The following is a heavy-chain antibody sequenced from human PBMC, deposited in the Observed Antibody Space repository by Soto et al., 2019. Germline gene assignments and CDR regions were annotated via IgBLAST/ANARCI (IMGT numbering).Heavy chain of an antibody. J-gene: IGHJ6*03. CDR2: IYYSGST. D-gene: IGHD6-6*01. CDR1: GGSISSYY. CDR3: ARVAGEAARRYYYYYMDV. Sequence: QVQLQESGPGLVKPSETLSLTCTVSGGSISSYYWSWIRQPPGKGLEWIGYIYYSGSTNYNPSLKSRVTISVDTSKNQCSLKLSSVTAADTAVYYCARVAGEAARRYYYYYMDVWGKGTTVTVSS. V-gene: IGHV4-59*01.